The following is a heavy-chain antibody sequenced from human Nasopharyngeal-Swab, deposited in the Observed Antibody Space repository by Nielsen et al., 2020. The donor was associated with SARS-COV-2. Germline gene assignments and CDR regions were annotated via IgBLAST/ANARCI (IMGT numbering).Heavy chain of an antibody. CDR1: GFTFSSYG. Sequence: GGSLRLSCAASGFTFSSYGMHWVRQAPGKGLEWVAVIWYGGSNKYYADSVKGRFTISRGNSKNTLYLQMNSLRAEDTAVYYCARDTGGSPGYWGQGTLVTVSS. J-gene: IGHJ4*02. D-gene: IGHD1-26*01. CDR2: IWYGGSNK. V-gene: IGHV3-33*01. CDR3: ARDTGGSPGY.